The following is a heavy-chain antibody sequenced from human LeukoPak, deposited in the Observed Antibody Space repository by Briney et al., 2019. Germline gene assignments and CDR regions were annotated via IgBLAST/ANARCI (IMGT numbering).Heavy chain of an antibody. CDR3: ARGPLRGYSYGFGWFDP. CDR1: GGSFSGYY. D-gene: IGHD5-18*01. Sequence: SETLSLTCAVYGGSFSGYYWSWIRQPPGKGLEWIGEINHSGSTNYNPSLKSRVTISVDTSKNQFSLKLSSVTAADTAVYYCARGPLRGYSYGFGWFDPWGQGTLVTVSS. CDR2: INHSGST. J-gene: IGHJ5*02. V-gene: IGHV4-34*01.